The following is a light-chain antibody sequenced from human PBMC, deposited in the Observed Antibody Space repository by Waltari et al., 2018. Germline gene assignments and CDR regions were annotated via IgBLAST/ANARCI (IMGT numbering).Light chain of an antibody. CDR2: QNT. V-gene: IGLV3-1*01. CDR1: KLGAKS. J-gene: IGLJ2*01. CDR3: QAWDSTYARV. Sequence: SYELTQPTSVSVAPGQTASITCSGDKLGAKSACWYQQKPGQSPVLVIHQNTKRPPGIPERFSGSNSGNTATLTISGTQTIDEADYHCQAWDSTYARVFGGGTKLTVL.